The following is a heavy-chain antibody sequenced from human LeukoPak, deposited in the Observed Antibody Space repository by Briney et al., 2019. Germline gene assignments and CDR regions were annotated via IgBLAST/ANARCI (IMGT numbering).Heavy chain of an antibody. Sequence: ASVTVSFKASGYTFTSYGISWVRQAPGQGGEWMGWISAYNGNTNYAQKLQGRGTMTTDTPTSTAYMELRSLRSDDTAVYYCARDPGDSGYEGYYYYYYMDVWGKGTTVTVSS. CDR3: ARDPGDSGYEGYYYYYYMDV. J-gene: IGHJ6*03. D-gene: IGHD5-12*01. CDR2: ISAYNGNT. CDR1: GYTFTSYG. V-gene: IGHV1-18*01.